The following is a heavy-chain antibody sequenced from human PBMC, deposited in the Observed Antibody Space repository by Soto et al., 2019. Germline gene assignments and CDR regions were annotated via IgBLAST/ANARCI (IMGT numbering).Heavy chain of an antibody. D-gene: IGHD2-2*01. CDR1: GFTFSSYS. V-gene: IGHV3-21*01. Sequence: EVQLVESGGGLVKPGGSLRLSCAASGFTFSSYSMNWVRQAPGKGLEWVSSISSSSSYIYYADSVKGRFTISRDNAKNSLYLQMNSLRAEDTAVYYCARDMRATAANYFYYYGMDVWGPGTTVTGSS. CDR2: ISSSSSYI. J-gene: IGHJ6*02. CDR3: ARDMRATAANYFYYYGMDV.